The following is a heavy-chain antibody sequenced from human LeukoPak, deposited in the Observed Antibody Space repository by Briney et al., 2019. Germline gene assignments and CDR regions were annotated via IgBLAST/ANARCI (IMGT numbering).Heavy chain of an antibody. CDR3: ARDKYYDRYFDS. CDR1: GFTFNSNW. D-gene: IGHD3-22*01. CDR2: IKQDGSEK. V-gene: IGHV3-7*01. J-gene: IGHJ4*02. Sequence: GGSLRLSCVASGFTFNSNWMSWVRQAPGKGLEWVANIKQDGSEKYYVDSVKGRFTIFRDNAKNSLSLQMNSLRAEDTAVYYCARDKYYDRYFDSWGQGTLVTVSS.